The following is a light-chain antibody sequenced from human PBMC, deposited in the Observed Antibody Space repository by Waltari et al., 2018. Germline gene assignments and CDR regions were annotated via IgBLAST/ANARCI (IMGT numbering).Light chain of an antibody. V-gene: IGLV2-14*01. CDR2: DVN. Sequence: QSALTQPASVSGSPGQSITISCTGTSSDIGGYNYVSWYQQYPGEAPKVVIYDVNSRPSGVSNRFSGSQSGNTASLTISGLQAEDAADYYCNSHSSSDTPSVFGGGTKLTVL. J-gene: IGLJ3*02. CDR1: SSDIGGYNY. CDR3: NSHSSSDTPSV.